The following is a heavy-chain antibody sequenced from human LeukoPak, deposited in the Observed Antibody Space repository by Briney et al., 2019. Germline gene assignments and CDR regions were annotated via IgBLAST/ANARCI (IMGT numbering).Heavy chain of an antibody. V-gene: IGHV3-23*01. CDR1: GFTFSTYA. J-gene: IGHJ5*02. Sequence: PGGSLRLSCAASGFTFSTYAMSWVRQAPGKGLEWVSGISGSGDSTYYADSVKGRFTISRDNAKNTLYLQMSSLRAEDTAVYYCARVLTGSWDWFDPWGQGTLVTVSS. D-gene: IGHD2-8*02. CDR3: ARVLTGSWDWFDP. CDR2: ISGSGDST.